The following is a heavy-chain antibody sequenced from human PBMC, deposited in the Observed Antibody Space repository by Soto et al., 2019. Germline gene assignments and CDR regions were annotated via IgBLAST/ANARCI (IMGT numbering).Heavy chain of an antibody. V-gene: IGHV1-18*01. CDR2: IGGYKGHT. D-gene: IGHD5-18*01. CDR1: GYTFTNYG. CDR3: APHTLDTGMPSGY. J-gene: IGHJ4*02. Sequence: QVQLVQSGAEVREPGASVKVSCKASGYTFTNYGVSWVRQAPGQGLEWMGWIGGYKGHTNYAQKLQGRVTLTTDTSTSTANTELRSLRSHDTAVYYCAPHTLDTGMPSGYWVQGTLVTVSS.